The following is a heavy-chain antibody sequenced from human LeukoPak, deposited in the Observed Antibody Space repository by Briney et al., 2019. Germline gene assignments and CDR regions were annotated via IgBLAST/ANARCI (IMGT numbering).Heavy chain of an antibody. D-gene: IGHD5-12*01. CDR3: ARQGFGGYDSYYY. J-gene: IGHJ4*02. CDR1: GYSFTTYW. CDR2: IYPGDSES. V-gene: IGHV5-51*01. Sequence: GESLKISCKGSGYSFTTYWIGWVRQMPGKGLEWMGIIYPGDSESRYSPSFQGQVTFSADKSISTAYLQWSSLKAADTAMCYCARQGFGGYDSYYYWGQGTLVTVSS.